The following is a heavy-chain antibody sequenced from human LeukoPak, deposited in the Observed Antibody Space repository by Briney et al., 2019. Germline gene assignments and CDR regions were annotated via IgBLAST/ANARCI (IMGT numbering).Heavy chain of an antibody. CDR3: ASRVLRYFDWPSIDY. CDR1: GYTLTELS. Sequence: ASVKVSCTVSGYTLTELSMHWVRQAPGKGLEWMGGFDPEDGGTIYAQKFQGRVTMTEETSTDTAYMELSSLRSEDTAVYYCASRVLRYFDWPSIDYWGQGTLVTVSS. CDR2: FDPEDGGT. D-gene: IGHD3-9*01. V-gene: IGHV1-24*01. J-gene: IGHJ4*02.